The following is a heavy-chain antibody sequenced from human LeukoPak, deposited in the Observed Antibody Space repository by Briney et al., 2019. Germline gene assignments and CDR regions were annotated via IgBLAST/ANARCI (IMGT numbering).Heavy chain of an antibody. D-gene: IGHD2-2*01. Sequence: TSVKVSCKASGYTFTGYYMHWVRQAPGQGLEWMGWINPNSGGTNYAQKFQGRVTMTRDTSISTAYMELSRLRSDDTAVYYCARAYCSSTSCYHFDYWGQGTLVTVSS. V-gene: IGHV1-2*02. CDR1: GYTFTGYY. CDR2: INPNSGGT. J-gene: IGHJ4*02. CDR3: ARAYCSSTSCYHFDY.